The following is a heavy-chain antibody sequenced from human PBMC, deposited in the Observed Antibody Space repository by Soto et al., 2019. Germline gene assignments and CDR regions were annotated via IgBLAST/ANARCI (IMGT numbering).Heavy chain of an antibody. Sequence: LRHSCPDSGFTFSRYSMNWVRQAPGKGLEWVSSISSTTNYIYYGDSMKGRFTISRDNAKNSLYLEMNSLRAEDTAVYYCAREEQQMVAGANCCDLWCQGKLGTGS. CDR2: ISSTTNYI. J-gene: IGHJ5*02. CDR1: GFTFSRYS. CDR3: AREEQQMVAGANCCDL. V-gene: IGHV3-21*06. D-gene: IGHD6-13*01.